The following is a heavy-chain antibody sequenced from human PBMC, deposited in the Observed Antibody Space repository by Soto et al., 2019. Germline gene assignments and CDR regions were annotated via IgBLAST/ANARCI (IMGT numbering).Heavy chain of an antibody. J-gene: IGHJ3*02. D-gene: IGHD6-19*01. V-gene: IGHV4-31*03. CDR3: ARDGSIAVAGCNAFDI. CDR1: GGSISSGGYY. Sequence: QVQLQESGPGLVKPSQTLSLTCTVSGGSISSGGYYWSWIRQHPGKGLEWIGYIYYSGSTYYNPSLKSRVTISVDTSKNQFSLKLSSVTAADTAVYYCARDGSIAVAGCNAFDIWGQGTMVTVSS. CDR2: IYYSGST.